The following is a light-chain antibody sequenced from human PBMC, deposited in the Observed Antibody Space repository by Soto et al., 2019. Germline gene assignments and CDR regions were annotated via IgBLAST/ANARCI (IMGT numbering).Light chain of an antibody. V-gene: IGLV2-14*01. CDR1: SSDVGGYNY. CDR3: SSYTSTSTRV. J-gene: IGLJ1*01. CDR2: EVS. Sequence: QSVLTQPAFVSGSPGQSITISCTGTSSDVGGYNYVSWYQHPPGKAPKLMISEVSNRPSGVSNRFSGSKSGNTASLTISRLQAEDEADYYCSSYTSTSTRVFGTGTKVTVL.